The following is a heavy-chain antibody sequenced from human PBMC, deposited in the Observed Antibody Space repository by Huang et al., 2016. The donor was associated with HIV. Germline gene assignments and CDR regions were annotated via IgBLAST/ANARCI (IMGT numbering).Heavy chain of an antibody. Sequence: QHQLQESGPGLVKPSETLSLTCTVSGGPLKATSSSWGWVRQPPGKGLEWIGNVVYSGTTYYNPSLKSRVTISTDTSKNQFSLNLTSVTAADSATYFCARLLVLAFDIWGQGAMVTVSS. CDR2: VVYSGTT. J-gene: IGHJ3*02. D-gene: IGHD3-9*01. V-gene: IGHV4-39*01. CDR1: GGPLKATSSS. CDR3: ARLLVLAFDI.